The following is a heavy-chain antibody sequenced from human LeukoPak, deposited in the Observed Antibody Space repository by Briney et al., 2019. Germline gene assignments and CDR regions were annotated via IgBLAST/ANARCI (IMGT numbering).Heavy chain of an antibody. D-gene: IGHD3-22*01. CDR1: GFTFSMYW. CDR2: IKSDGST. V-gene: IGHV3-74*01. CDR3: ARAPAEIGGYYPEYFRH. Sequence: GGSLRLSCAASGFTFSMYWMHWVRQAPGKGLVWVSRIKSDGSTNYADSVKGRFTISRDNAKNTVSLQMNSLRAEDTGVYYCARAPAEIGGYYPEYFRHWGQGTLVTVSS. J-gene: IGHJ1*01.